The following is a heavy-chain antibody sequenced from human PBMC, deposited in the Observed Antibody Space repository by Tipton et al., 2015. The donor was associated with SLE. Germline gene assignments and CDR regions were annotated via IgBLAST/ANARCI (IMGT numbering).Heavy chain of an antibody. D-gene: IGHD3-3*01. Sequence: TLSLTCAVYGGSFSGYYWSWLRQPPGKGLEWIGEINHSGSTNYNPSLKSRVTISVGTSKNQFSLKLSSVTAADTAVYYCARREFLEWLAFDYWGQGTLVTVSS. CDR2: INHSGST. V-gene: IGHV4-34*01. CDR3: ARREFLEWLAFDY. CDR1: GGSFSGYY. J-gene: IGHJ4*02.